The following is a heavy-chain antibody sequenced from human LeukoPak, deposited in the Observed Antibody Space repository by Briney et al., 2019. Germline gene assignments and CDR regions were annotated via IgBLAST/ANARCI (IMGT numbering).Heavy chain of an antibody. CDR3: AKDQLTGGYNYGYGTFDI. V-gene: IGHV3-23*01. CDR1: GFTFSTYA. CDR2: ISGRDGYT. J-gene: IGHJ3*02. D-gene: IGHD5-18*01. Sequence: QTGGSLRLSCAASGFTFSTYAMSWVRQAPGKGLEWVSIISGRDGYTHYADAVKGRSTISRDNSKNTLYLQMNSLGAEDTAVYYCAKDQLTGGYNYGYGTFDILGQGTMVTVSS.